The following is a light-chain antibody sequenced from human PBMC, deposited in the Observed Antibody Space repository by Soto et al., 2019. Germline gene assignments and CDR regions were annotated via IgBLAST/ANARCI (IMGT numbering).Light chain of an antibody. J-gene: IGKJ4*01. CDR2: DAS. Sequence: EIVLTQSPATLSLSPGERATLSCRASQSVSSYLAWYQQKLGQAPRVLIYDASNRATGIPARFSGSGSGTDFPLTISRLEPEDVAVYYCQQRSNWPLTFGGGTKVEIK. V-gene: IGKV3-11*01. CDR1: QSVSSY. CDR3: QQRSNWPLT.